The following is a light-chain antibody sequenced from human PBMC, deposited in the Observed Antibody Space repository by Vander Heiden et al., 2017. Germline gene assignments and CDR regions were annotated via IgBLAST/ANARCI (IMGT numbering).Light chain of an antibody. CDR1: QRISTN. J-gene: IGKJ3*01. V-gene: IGKV1-39*01. CDR2: AAS. Sequence: DIQLTQSPSSLSASAGDRVTITCRASQRISTNLNWYQQKAGKAPKLLISAASTLQSGVPSRFNGSNSGTEFTLTISDLQPDDCATFYCQQSYTRPRTFGPGTKVEIK. CDR3: QQSYTRPRT.